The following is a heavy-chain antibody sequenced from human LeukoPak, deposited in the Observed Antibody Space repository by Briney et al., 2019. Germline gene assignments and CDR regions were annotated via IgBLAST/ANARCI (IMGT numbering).Heavy chain of an antibody. D-gene: IGHD3-9*01. V-gene: IGHV1-69*04. J-gene: IGHJ3*02. CDR1: GGTFSSYA. CDR3: ARGGTYYDILTGTSHAFDI. CDR2: IIPILGIA. Sequence: SVKVSCKASGGTFSSYAISWVRPAPGQGLEWMGRIIPILGIANYAQKFQGRVTITADKSTSTAYMELSSLRSEDTAVYYCARGGTYYDILTGTSHAFDIWGQGTMVTVSS.